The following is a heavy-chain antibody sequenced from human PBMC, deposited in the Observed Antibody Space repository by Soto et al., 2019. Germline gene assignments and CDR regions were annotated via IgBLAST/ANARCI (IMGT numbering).Heavy chain of an antibody. J-gene: IGHJ4*02. D-gene: IGHD4-17*01. CDR1: ADTFNSHT. V-gene: IGHV1-69*08. Sequence: QVHLVQSGAEVKKPGSSVKVSCEASADTFNSHTLSWVRQAPGQGLEWMGRIIPSLDMANYAQNFQGRVTLTADKSTNTAYMELSSLRSEDTAIYYCARDVSLYGDFDQWGQGALVTVSS. CDR3: ARDVSLYGDFDQ. CDR2: IIPSLDMA.